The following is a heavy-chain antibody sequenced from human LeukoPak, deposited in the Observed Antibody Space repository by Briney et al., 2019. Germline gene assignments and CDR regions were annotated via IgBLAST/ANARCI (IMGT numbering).Heavy chain of an antibody. CDR2: IYYSGST. CDR3: ARERVLAYYFDY. CDR1: GGSISSSGYY. D-gene: IGHD3-3*02. J-gene: IGHJ4*02. V-gene: IGHV4-31*03. Sequence: SETLSLTCTVSGGSISSSGYYWSWIRQHPGKGLEWIGYIYYSGSTYYNPSLESRVTISVDTSKNQFSLGLSSVTATDTAVYYCARERVLAYYFDYWGQGTLVTVSS.